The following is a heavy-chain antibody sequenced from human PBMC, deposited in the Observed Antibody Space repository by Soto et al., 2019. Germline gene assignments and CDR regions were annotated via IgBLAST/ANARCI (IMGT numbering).Heavy chain of an antibody. Sequence: PGGSLRLSCAASGFTYSTYTMHWVRQAPGKGLEWVSYISSSSSTIYYADSVKGRFTISRDNAENSLYLQMNSLRAEDTAVYYCASPLTMIVGDAFDIWGQGTMVTVSS. CDR3: ASPLTMIVGDAFDI. D-gene: IGHD3-22*01. CDR1: GFTYSTYT. CDR2: ISSSSSTI. J-gene: IGHJ3*02. V-gene: IGHV3-48*01.